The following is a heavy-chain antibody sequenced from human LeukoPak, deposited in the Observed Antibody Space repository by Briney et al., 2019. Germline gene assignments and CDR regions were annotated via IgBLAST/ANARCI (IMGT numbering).Heavy chain of an antibody. V-gene: IGHV4-34*01. CDR1: GGSFSGYY. CDR3: ARGDCSSTSCHGDDY. CDR2: INHSGST. J-gene: IGHJ4*02. Sequence: SETLSLTCAVYGGSFSGYYWSWIRQPPGKGLEWIGEINHSGSTNYNPSLKSRVTISVDTSKNQFSLKLSSVTAAGTAVYYCARGDCSSTSCHGDDYWGQGTLVTVSS. D-gene: IGHD2-2*01.